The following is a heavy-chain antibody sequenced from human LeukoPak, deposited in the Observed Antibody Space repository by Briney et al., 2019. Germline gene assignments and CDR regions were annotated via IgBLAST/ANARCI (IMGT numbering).Heavy chain of an antibody. CDR2: FSGSVGTT. Sequence: PGGSLGLSCAASGFTFSSYSMGWVCQAPGKGLEWVSTFSGSVGTTYYADSVKGRFTVSRDNSKNTLYLQMNSLRTEDTAIYYCAKHRNFGELSPFDSWGQGTLVTVSS. J-gene: IGHJ4*02. D-gene: IGHD3-10*01. CDR1: GFTFSSYS. V-gene: IGHV3-23*01. CDR3: AKHRNFGELSPFDS.